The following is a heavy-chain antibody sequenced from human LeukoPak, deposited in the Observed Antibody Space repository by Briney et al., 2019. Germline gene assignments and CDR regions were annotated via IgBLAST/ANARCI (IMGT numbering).Heavy chain of an antibody. CDR3: ARGRGYSYGPQFRFDY. J-gene: IGHJ4*02. CDR1: GGSISSSSYY. CDR2: IYYSGST. V-gene: IGHV4-39*07. D-gene: IGHD5-18*01. Sequence: PSETLSLTCTVSGGSISSSSYYWGWIRQPPGKGLEWIGSIYYSGSTYYNPSLKSRVTISVDTSKNQFSLKLSSVTAADTAVYYCARGRGYSYGPQFRFDYWGQGTLVTVSS.